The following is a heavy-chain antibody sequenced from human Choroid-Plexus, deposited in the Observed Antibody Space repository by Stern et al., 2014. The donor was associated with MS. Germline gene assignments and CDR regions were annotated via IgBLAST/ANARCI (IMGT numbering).Heavy chain of an antibody. CDR3: AKDRPYLTFFFDF. CDR1: GFSCSSFG. CDR2: ISYDGSK. D-gene: IGHD6-6*01. Sequence: VQLVASGGGVVLTGRPLRLSCEASGFSCSSFGMHWVRQAQGKALEWVALISYDGSKDYADSVKGRFAISRDNSKNTLYLQMNSLRAEDTAVYYCAKDRPYLTFFFDFWGQGSLVTVSS. V-gene: IGHV3-30*18. J-gene: IGHJ4*02.